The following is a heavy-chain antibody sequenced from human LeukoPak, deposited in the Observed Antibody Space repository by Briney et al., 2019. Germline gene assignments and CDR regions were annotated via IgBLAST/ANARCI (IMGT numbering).Heavy chain of an antibody. CDR3: ARGALYGSGSYWGDGVDV. J-gene: IGHJ6*04. CDR2: ISFDATNK. V-gene: IGHV3-30*04. D-gene: IGHD3-10*01. CDR1: GFTFSIHA. Sequence: GRSLRLSCAASGFTFSIHAMHWVRQAPGRGLEWVAVISFDATNKYYADSVKGRFTISRDNSKNTLFLQMNSLRSEDTAVYYCARGALYGSGSYWGDGVDVWGKGTTVTVSS.